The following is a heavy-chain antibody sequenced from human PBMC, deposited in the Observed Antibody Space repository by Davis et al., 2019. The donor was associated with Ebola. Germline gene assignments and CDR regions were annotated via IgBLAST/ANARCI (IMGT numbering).Heavy chain of an antibody. CDR2: INPNSGGT. D-gene: IGHD6-6*01. CDR1: GYTFTSYY. CDR3: AREYSSSSGGVFDY. V-gene: IGHV1-2*02. J-gene: IGHJ4*02. Sequence: ASVKVSCKASGYTFTSYYMHWVRQAPGQGLEWMGWINPNSGGTNYAQKFQGRVTMTRDTTISTAYMELSRLRSDDTAVYYCAREYSSSSGGVFDYWGQGTLVTVSS.